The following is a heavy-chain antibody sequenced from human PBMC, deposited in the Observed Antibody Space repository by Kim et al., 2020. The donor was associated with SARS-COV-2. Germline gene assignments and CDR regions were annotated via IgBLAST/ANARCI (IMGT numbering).Heavy chain of an antibody. Sequence: GGSLRLSCAASGFTFSSYGMHWVRQAPGKGLEWVAVITYDGSNKYYADSVKGRFTISRDNSKNTLYLQMNSLRAEDTAVYYCAKESGSGSNCAWTYYYYGLDVWGQGTTVTVSS. D-gene: IGHD3-10*01. CDR2: ITYDGSNK. CDR1: GFTFSSYG. V-gene: IGHV3-30*18. J-gene: IGHJ6*02. CDR3: AKESGSGSNCAWTYYYYGLDV.